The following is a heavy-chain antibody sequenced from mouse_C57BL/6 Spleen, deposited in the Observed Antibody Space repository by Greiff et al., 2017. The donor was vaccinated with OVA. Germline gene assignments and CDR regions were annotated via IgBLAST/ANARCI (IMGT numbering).Heavy chain of an antibody. CDR2: INYDGSST. D-gene: IGHD2-5*01. V-gene: IGHV5-16*01. J-gene: IGHJ2*01. CDR1: GFTFSDYY. CDR3: ARGPYYSNYEWYFDS. Sequence: EVKLVESEGGLVQPGSSMKLSCTASGFTFSDYYMAWVRQVPEKGLEWVANINYDGSSTYYLDSLKSRFIISRDNAKNILYLQMSSLKSEDTATYYCARGPYYSNYEWYFDSGAKAPLSQSPQ.